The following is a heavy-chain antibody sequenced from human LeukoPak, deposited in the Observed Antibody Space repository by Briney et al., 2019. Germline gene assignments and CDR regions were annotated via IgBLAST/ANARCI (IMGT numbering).Heavy chain of an antibody. J-gene: IGHJ4*02. V-gene: IGHV5-51*01. CDR2: IYPGDSDT. CDR1: GYSFTSYW. Sequence: GESLKISCKGSGYSFTSYWIGWVRQMPGKGLECMGIIYPGDSDTRYSPSFQGQVTISADKSISTAYLQWSSLKASDTAMYYCARARVGYSRTGDFDYWGQGTLVTVSS. D-gene: IGHD6-13*01. CDR3: ARARVGYSRTGDFDY.